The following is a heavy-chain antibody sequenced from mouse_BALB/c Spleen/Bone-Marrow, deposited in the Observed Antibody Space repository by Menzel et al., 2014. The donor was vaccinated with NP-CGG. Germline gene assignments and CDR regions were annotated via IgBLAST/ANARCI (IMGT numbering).Heavy chain of an antibody. CDR2: INPDSSTI. V-gene: IGHV4-1*02. Sequence: EVQLQESGGGLVQPGGSLKLSCAASGFDFSRYWMSWVRQAPGKGLEWIGEINPDSSTINYTPSLKDKFIISRDNAKNTLYLQMSKVRSEGTALYYCAKANWDVSGYFDVWGAGTTVTVSS. J-gene: IGHJ1*01. D-gene: IGHD4-1*01. CDR3: AKANWDVSGYFDV. CDR1: GFDFSRYW.